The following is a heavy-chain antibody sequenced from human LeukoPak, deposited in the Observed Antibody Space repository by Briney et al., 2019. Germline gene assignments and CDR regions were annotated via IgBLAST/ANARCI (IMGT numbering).Heavy chain of an antibody. D-gene: IGHD3-22*01. J-gene: IGHJ3*02. CDR3: AKSITMIVVADDAFDI. CDR1: GFTFSSYA. V-gene: IGHV3-23*01. Sequence: GGSLRLSCAASGFTFSSYAMSWVRQAPGKGLEWVSAISGSGGSTYYADSVKGRFTISRDNSKNTLYLQMNSLRAEDTAVYYCAKSITMIVVADDAFDIWGQGTMVTVSS. CDR2: ISGSGGST.